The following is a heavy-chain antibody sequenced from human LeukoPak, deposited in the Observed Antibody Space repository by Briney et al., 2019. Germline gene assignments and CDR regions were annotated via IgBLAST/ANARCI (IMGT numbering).Heavy chain of an antibody. CDR1: SGSISSGGYY. CDR3: ARDGGSSGYRYFDL. CDR2: ISHSGGT. V-gene: IGHV4-31*03. J-gene: IGHJ2*01. D-gene: IGHD3-22*01. Sequence: SQTLSLTCIVSSGSISSGGYYWSWIRQHPGKGLEWIGYISHSGGTLYNPSLKSRVMISLDTSKHQFSLKLTSVTAADTAVYYCARDGGSSGYRYFDLWGRGTLVTVSS.